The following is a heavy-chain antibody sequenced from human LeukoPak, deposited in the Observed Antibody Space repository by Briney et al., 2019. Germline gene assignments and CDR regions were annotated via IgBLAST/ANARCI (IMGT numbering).Heavy chain of an antibody. CDR2: INHSGST. J-gene: IGHJ3*02. Sequence: SETLSLTCAVYGGSFSGYCWSWIRQPPGKGLEWIGEINHSGSTNYNPSLKSRVTISVDTSKNQFSLKLSSVTAADTAVYYCARHRASSSWYVFSAFDIWGQGTMVTVSS. CDR1: GGSFSGYC. CDR3: ARHRASSSWYVFSAFDI. V-gene: IGHV4-34*01. D-gene: IGHD6-13*01.